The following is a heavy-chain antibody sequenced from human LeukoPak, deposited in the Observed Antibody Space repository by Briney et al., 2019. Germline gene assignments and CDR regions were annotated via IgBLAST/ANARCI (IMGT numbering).Heavy chain of an antibody. CDR2: INHSGST. Sequence: SSETLSLTCAVYGGSFSGYYWSWIRQPPGKGLEWIGEINHSGSTNYNPSLKSRVTISVDTSKNQFSLKLSSVTAADTAAYYCARRGRSSVFDYWGQGTLVTVSS. D-gene: IGHD3-16*01. CDR3: ARRGRSSVFDY. CDR1: GGSFSGYY. J-gene: IGHJ4*02. V-gene: IGHV4-34*01.